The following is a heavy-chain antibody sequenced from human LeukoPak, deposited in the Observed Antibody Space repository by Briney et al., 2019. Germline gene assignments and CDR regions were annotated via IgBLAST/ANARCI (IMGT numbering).Heavy chain of an antibody. CDR2: IYTSGST. D-gene: IGHD3-3*01. J-gene: IGHJ6*02. Sequence: SETLSLTCAVYGGSFSGYYWSWIRQPAGKGLEWIGRIYTSGSTNYNPSLKSRVTMSVDTSKNQFSLKLSSVTAADTAVYYCARDEYYDFWSGYYYGMDVWGQGTTVTVSS. CDR3: ARDEYYDFWSGYYYGMDV. V-gene: IGHV4-4*07. CDR1: GGSFSGYY.